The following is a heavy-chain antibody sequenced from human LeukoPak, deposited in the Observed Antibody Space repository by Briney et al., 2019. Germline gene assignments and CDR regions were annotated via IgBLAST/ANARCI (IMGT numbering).Heavy chain of an antibody. CDR3: ASAPNCAYFDY. J-gene: IGHJ4*02. V-gene: IGHV4-59*12. CDR1: GGSIRSYY. CDR2: IYYSGST. Sequence: PSQTLSLTCNVSGGSIRSYYWSWIRQPPGKGREWIGYIYYSGSTNYDPFLKSRVTISVDTSKKHFSLKLSSVTAAATAMYYSASAPNCAYFDYWGQGTLVTVSS. D-gene: IGHD7-27*01.